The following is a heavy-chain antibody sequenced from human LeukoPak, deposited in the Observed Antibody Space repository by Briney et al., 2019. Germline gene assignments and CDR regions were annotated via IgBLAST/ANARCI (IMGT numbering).Heavy chain of an antibody. D-gene: IGHD3-16*02. J-gene: IGHJ4*02. CDR3: ARDSLSVWGSYRYDIDY. V-gene: IGHV3-30*03. CDR2: ISYDGSNK. CDR1: GFTFSSYG. Sequence: GGSLRLSCAASGFTFSSYGMHWVRQAPGKGLEWVAVISYDGSNKYYADSVKGRFTISRDNSKNTLYLQMNSLRAEDTAVYYCARDSLSVWGSYRYDIDYWGQGTLVTVSS.